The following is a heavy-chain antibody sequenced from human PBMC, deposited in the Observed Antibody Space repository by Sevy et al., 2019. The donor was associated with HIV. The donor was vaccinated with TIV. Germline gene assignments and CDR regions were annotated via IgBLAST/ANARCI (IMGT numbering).Heavy chain of an antibody. CDR3: TSTGGHYYDSDFDY. CDR2: IWYDGTNK. CDR1: GFTFSSYG. J-gene: IGHJ4*02. Sequence: GGSLRLSCAASGFTFSSYGMHWVRQAPGKGLEWVALIWYDGTNKYYADSVKGRFTISRDNSKNTLYLQMNSLRAEDTAVYYCTSTGGHYYDSDFDYWGQGTLVTVSS. V-gene: IGHV3-33*01. D-gene: IGHD3-22*01.